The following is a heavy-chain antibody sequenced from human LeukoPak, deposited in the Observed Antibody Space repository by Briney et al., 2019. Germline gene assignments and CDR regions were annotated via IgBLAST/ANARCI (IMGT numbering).Heavy chain of an antibody. J-gene: IGHJ4*02. Sequence: GGSLRLSCAASGFTFSIYAMSWVRQAPGKGLQWVSSISSRGESTWYVDSVKGRFTITRDNSENTLYLQMHSLRAEDTAVYYCARDRPNYYGSDGHYYRRDGDYWGRGTLVSVSS. V-gene: IGHV3-23*01. CDR3: ARDRPNYYGSDGHYYRRDGDY. D-gene: IGHD3-22*01. CDR2: ISSRGEST. CDR1: GFTFSIYA.